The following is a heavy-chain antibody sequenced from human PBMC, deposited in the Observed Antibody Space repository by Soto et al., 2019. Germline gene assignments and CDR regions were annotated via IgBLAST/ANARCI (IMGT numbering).Heavy chain of an antibody. CDR2: IYYSGST. CDR1: GASISDSRYY. Sequence: VSGASISDSRYYWSWLRQPPGKGLEWIGYIYYSGSTNYNPSLKSRVTISGDTPKNQFSLKLSSVTAADTAVYYCARARGGYFDYWGQGTLVTVSS. CDR3: ARARGGYFDY. V-gene: IGHV4-61*01. J-gene: IGHJ4*02.